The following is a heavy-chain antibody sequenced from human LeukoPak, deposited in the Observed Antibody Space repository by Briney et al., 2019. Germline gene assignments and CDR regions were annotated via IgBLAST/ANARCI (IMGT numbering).Heavy chain of an antibody. J-gene: IGHJ4*02. V-gene: IGHV1-2*02. CDR1: GYTFTGYY. Sequence: GASVKVSCKSSGYTFTGYYMHWVRQAPGQGLEWMGWINPNSGGTNYAQQFQGRVTMTRDTSISTAYMELSRLRSDDTAVYYCARDDDRYCSGGSCYSGVGDYWGQGTLVTVSS. CDR3: ARDDDRYCSGGSCYSGVGDY. CDR2: INPNSGGT. D-gene: IGHD2-15*01.